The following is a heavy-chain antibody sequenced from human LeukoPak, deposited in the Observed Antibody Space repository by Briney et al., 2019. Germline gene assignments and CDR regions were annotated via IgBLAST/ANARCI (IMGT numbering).Heavy chain of an antibody. D-gene: IGHD3-16*02. V-gene: IGHV1-18*01. CDR1: GYIFSNHG. CDR3: TREGVYSPDPSSYHRDAFDI. Sequence: GASVKVSCKASGYIFSNHGISWVRQAPGEGLEWMGWITTYKDNTAYALKFQGRVTITADKSTNTAHMELSSLRSENTAVYYCTREGVYSPDPSSYHRDAFDIWGQGTVVTVSS. CDR2: ITTYKDNT. J-gene: IGHJ3*02.